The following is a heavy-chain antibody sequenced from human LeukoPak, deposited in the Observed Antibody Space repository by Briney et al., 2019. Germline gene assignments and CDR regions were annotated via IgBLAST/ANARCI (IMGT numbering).Heavy chain of an antibody. V-gene: IGHV1-69*06. CDR3: NSGYYDSSGYYYMDV. Sequence: SVKVSCKASGGTFSSYAISWVRQAPGQGLEWMGGIIPIFGTANYAQEFQGRVTITADKSTSTAYMELSSLRSEDTAVYYCNSGYYDSSGYYYMDVWGKGTTVTVSS. CDR1: GGTFSSYA. CDR2: IIPIFGTA. J-gene: IGHJ6*03. D-gene: IGHD3-22*01.